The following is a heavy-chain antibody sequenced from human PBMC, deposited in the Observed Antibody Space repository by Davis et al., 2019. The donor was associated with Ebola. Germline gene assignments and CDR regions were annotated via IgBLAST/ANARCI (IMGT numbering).Heavy chain of an antibody. CDR1: GGSFSGYY. CDR2: INHSGST. Sequence: SETLSLTCAVYGGSFSGYYWSWIRQPPGKGLEWIGAINHSGSTNYNPSLKSRVTISVGTSKNQFSLKLSSVTAADTAVYYCARDEGYSYGLGYWGQGTLVTVSS. D-gene: IGHD5-18*01. CDR3: ARDEGYSYGLGY. V-gene: IGHV4-34*01. J-gene: IGHJ4*02.